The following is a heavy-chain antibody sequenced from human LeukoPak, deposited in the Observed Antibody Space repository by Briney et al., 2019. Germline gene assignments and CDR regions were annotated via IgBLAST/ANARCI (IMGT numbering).Heavy chain of an antibody. Sequence: GASVKVSCKASGYTFTSYGISWVRQAPGQGLEWMGWINPNSGGTNYAQKFQGRVTMTRDTSISTAYMELSRLRSDDTAVYYCARPSAPSYGDYGTDAFDIWGQGTMVTVSS. CDR1: GYTFTSYG. J-gene: IGHJ3*02. CDR2: INPNSGGT. V-gene: IGHV1-2*02. D-gene: IGHD4-17*01. CDR3: ARPSAPSYGDYGTDAFDI.